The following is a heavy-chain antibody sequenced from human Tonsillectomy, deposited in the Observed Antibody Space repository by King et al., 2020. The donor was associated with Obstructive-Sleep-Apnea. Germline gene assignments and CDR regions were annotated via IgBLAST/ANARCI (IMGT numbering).Heavy chain of an antibody. Sequence: QLQESGPGLGKPSGTLSLTFAVSGGPISSSNWWSGVRQPPVGWREGVGGGSHSGSTNSNPSLKSPVTISVDKSKNPLSLKLRSVTAADTAVYYCARGGTSYLYYYGMDVWGQGTTVTVSS. CDR1: GGPISSSNW. V-gene: IGHV4-4*02. CDR3: ARGGTSYLYYYGMDV. J-gene: IGHJ6*02. CDR2: GSHSGST. D-gene: IGHD2-2*01.